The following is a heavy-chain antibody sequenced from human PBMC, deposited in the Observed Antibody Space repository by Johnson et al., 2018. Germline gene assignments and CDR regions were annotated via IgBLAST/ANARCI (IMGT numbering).Heavy chain of an antibody. D-gene: IGHD6-19*01. V-gene: IGHV3-21*01. J-gene: IGHJ1*01. CDR1: GFTFSSYS. Sequence: VQLVQSGGGLVKPGGSLRLSCAASGFTFSSYSMNWVRQAPGKGLEWVSSISSSSSYIYYADPVKGRFTISRDNAKNSLYLQMNSLRAEDTAVYYCARGSGSSGWYGYFQHWGQGTLVTVSS. CDR3: ARGSGSSGWYGYFQH. CDR2: ISSSSSYI.